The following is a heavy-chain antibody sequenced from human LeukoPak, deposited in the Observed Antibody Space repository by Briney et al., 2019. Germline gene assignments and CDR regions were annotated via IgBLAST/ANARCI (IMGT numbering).Heavy chain of an antibody. Sequence: SETLSLTCAVYGGSFSGYYWSWIRQPPGKGLEWIGEINHSGGTNYNPSLKSRVTISVDTSKNQFSLKLSSVTAADTAVYYCARVVYSGSYDWFDPWGQGTLVTVSS. V-gene: IGHV4-34*01. J-gene: IGHJ5*02. CDR1: GGSFSGYY. D-gene: IGHD1-26*01. CDR3: ARVVYSGSYDWFDP. CDR2: INHSGGT.